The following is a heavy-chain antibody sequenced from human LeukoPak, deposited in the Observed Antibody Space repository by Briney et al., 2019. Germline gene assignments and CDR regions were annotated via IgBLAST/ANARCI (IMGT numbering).Heavy chain of an antibody. CDR1: GFTLSNYG. V-gene: IGHV3-33*01. CDR2: IWYDGSNK. Sequence: GGSLRLSCAASGFTLSNYGMHWVRQAPGKGLEWVAVIWYDGSNKYYADSVKGRFTISRDNSKNTLYLQMNSLRAEDTAVYYCARDRGIVTIFGVVIPNYYYGMDVWGQGTTVTVSS. J-gene: IGHJ6*02. D-gene: IGHD3-3*01. CDR3: ARDRGIVTIFGVVIPNYYYGMDV.